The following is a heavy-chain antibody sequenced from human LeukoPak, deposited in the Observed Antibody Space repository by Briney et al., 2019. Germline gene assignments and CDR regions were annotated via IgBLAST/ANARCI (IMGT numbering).Heavy chain of an antibody. J-gene: IGHJ3*02. CDR2: INHSGST. CDR3: ARSLYYYDSSGYYEDDAFDI. Sequence: PSETLSLTCAVYGGSFSGYYWSWIRQPPGKGLELIGEINHSGSTNYNPSLKSRVTISVDTSKNQFSLKLSSVTAADTAVYYCARSLYYYDSSGYYEDDAFDIWGQGTMVTVSS. CDR1: GGSFSGYY. V-gene: IGHV4-34*01. D-gene: IGHD3-22*01.